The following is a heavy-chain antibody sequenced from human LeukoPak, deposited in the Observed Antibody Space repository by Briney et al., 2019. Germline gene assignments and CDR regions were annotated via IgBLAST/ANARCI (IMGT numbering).Heavy chain of an antibody. J-gene: IGHJ4*02. CDR1: GGTFSSYT. D-gene: IGHD1-26*01. CDR2: IIPILGIA. V-gene: IGHV1-69*02. CDR3: AQLVGATGTDY. Sequence: ASVKVSCKASGGTFSSYTISWVRQAPGQGLEWMGRIIPILGIANYAQKFQGRVTIAADKSTSTAYMELSSLRSEDTAVYYCAQLVGATGTDYWGQGTLVTVSS.